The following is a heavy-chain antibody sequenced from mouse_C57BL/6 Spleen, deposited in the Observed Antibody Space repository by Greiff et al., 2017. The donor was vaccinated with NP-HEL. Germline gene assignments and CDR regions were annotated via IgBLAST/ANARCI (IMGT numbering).Heavy chain of an antibody. Sequence: EVKLQQSGPELVKPGASVKISCKASGYTFTDYSMNWVKQSHGKSLEWIGVINTNNGGASYNQKFKGKATLTVDKSSSTAYMELRSLTSEDSAVYYCARSLYGYWGQGTTLTVSS. D-gene: IGHD1-1*01. CDR1: GYTFTDYS. CDR2: INTNNGGA. V-gene: IGHV1-26*01. J-gene: IGHJ2*01. CDR3: ARSLYGY.